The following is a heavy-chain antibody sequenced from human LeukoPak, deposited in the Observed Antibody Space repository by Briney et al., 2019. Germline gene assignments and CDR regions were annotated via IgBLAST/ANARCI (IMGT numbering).Heavy chain of an antibody. D-gene: IGHD4-17*01. CDR1: GFTFSSYS. CDR2: IFYSGST. J-gene: IGHJ4*02. V-gene: IGHV4-59*01. CDR3: ARYGDYGAYYFDY. Sequence: GSLRLSCAASGFTFSSYSFNWVRQAPGKGLEWIGNIFYSGSTYYSPSLKSRVTISLDTSRNQFSLNLSSVTAADTAVYYCARYGDYGAYYFDYWGQGTLVTVSS.